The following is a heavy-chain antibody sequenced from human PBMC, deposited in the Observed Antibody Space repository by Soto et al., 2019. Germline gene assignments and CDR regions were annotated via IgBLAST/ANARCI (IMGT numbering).Heavy chain of an antibody. CDR1: GFTFSSYS. J-gene: IGHJ6*02. CDR3: ARETTVTDYYYYGMDV. V-gene: IGHV3-21*01. Sequence: AGGSLRLSCAASGFTFSSYSMNWVRQAPGKGLEWVSSISSSSSYIYYADSVKGRFTISRDNAKNSLYLQMNSLRAEDTAVYYCARETTVTDYYYYGMDVWGQGTTVTVSS. D-gene: IGHD4-17*01. CDR2: ISSSSSYI.